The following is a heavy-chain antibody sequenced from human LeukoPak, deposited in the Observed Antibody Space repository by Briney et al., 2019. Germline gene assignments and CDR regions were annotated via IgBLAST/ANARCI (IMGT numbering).Heavy chain of an antibody. CDR2: IFSGGNT. CDR3: ARPQLGSSAGYVDY. CDR1: GASISSSRSF. D-gene: IGHD3-9*01. V-gene: IGHV4-39*01. J-gene: IGHJ4*02. Sequence: SETLSLTRTVSGASISSSRSFWGWIRQPPGKGLEWIVSIFSGGNTYYNPSLNSRVSISIDTSKNQFSLRLSSVTAADTAFYFCARPQLGSSAGYVDYWGQGILVTVSS.